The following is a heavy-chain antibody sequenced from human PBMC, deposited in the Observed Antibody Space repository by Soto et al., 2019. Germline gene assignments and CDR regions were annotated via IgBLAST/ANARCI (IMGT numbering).Heavy chain of an antibody. J-gene: IGHJ5*02. D-gene: IGHD3-16*01. CDR1: GFTFSAYT. CDR3: ARDYGKLNP. V-gene: IGHV3-21*01. Sequence: EVQVVESGGGLVKPGGALRLSCAASGFTFSAYTIHWVRQAPGKGLEWVASIRSGSNYIYYADSLKGRFTISRDNAKNSLYLQMNSLRAEDTAVYYCARDYGKLNPWGQGTLVTVSS. CDR2: IRSGSNYI.